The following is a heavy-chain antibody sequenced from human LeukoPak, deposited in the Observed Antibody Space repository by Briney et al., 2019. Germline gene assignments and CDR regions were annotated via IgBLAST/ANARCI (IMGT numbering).Heavy chain of an antibody. Sequence: PGGSLRLSCAASGFTFSSYGMHWVRQAPGKGLEWVAVMSYEGTNRYYADSVKGRFTISRDNSKNTLYLQMNSLRAEDTAVYYCARGITGKGPLFTHYYYYYGMDVWGQGTTVTVSS. D-gene: IGHD1-20*01. CDR2: MSYEGTNR. CDR3: ARGITGKGPLFTHYYYYYGMDV. J-gene: IGHJ6*02. V-gene: IGHV3-30*03. CDR1: GFTFSSYG.